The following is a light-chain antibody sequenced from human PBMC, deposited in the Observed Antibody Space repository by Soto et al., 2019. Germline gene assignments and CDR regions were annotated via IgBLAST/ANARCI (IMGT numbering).Light chain of an antibody. Sequence: EIVLTQSPGTLSLSPGERATLSCRASQSVSSSYLAWYQQKPGQAPRLLISGASSRASGIPDRFRGSGSGTDFTLTISRLEPEDFAVYYCQQYGSSPLFTFGPGTKVDIK. J-gene: IGKJ3*01. CDR3: QQYGSSPLFT. CDR1: QSVSSSY. V-gene: IGKV3-20*01. CDR2: GAS.